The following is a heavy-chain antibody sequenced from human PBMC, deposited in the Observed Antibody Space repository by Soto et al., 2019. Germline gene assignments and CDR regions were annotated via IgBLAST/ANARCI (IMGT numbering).Heavy chain of an antibody. CDR2: ISSSSSYI. Sequence: VGSLRLSCAASGFTFSSYSMNWVRQAPVKVLEWVSSISSSSSYIYYADSVKGRFTISRDNAKNSLYLQMNSLRAEDTAVYYCARVETHDILTGYYIWPGAFDYWGQGTLVTVSS. V-gene: IGHV3-21*01. D-gene: IGHD3-9*01. CDR1: GFTFSSYS. J-gene: IGHJ4*02. CDR3: ARVETHDILTGYYIWPGAFDY.